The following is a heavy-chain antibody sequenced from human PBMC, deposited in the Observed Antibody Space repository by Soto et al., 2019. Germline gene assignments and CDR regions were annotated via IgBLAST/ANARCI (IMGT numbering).Heavy chain of an antibody. J-gene: IGHJ4*02. CDR1: GGSISSYY. V-gene: IGHV4-59*08. CDR3: ARHKNMANFDY. CDR2: IYYSGST. D-gene: IGHD3-10*01. Sequence: PSETLSLTCTVSGGSISSYYWSWIPQPPGKGLEWIGHIYYSGSTNYNPSLKSRVTISVDTSKNLFSLKLSSVTAADTAVYYCARHKNMANFDYWGQGTRVTVS.